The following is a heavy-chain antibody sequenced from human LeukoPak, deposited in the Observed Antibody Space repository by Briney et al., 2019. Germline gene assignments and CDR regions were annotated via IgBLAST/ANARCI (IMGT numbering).Heavy chain of an antibody. J-gene: IGHJ4*02. Sequence: GGSLRLSCAASGFTFSSYSMNWVRQAPGKGLEWVSSISSSSSYIYYADSVKGRFPISRDNAKNSLYLQMNSLRAEDTAVYYCARVDCSSTSCYHRDYYFDYWGQGTLVTVSS. CDR2: ISSSSSYI. V-gene: IGHV3-21*01. CDR1: GFTFSSYS. D-gene: IGHD2-2*01. CDR3: ARVDCSSTSCYHRDYYFDY.